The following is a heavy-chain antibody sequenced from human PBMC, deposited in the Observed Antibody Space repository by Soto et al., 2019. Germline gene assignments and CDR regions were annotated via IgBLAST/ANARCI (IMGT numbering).Heavy chain of an antibody. CDR3: ARGDSRTTSCSYHSWFDP. V-gene: IGHV1-2*02. CDR1: GYTFTGYS. CDR2: INPNTGVT. D-gene: IGHD2-2*01. Sequence: QAQLVQSGAEVRKPGASVKVSCKASGYTFTGYSIHWVRQAPGQGLQWMGYINPNTGVTNYSPSFQGRVTLTRDTSISTVYMEVGRLRSDDTAVYYCARGDSRTTSCSYHSWFDPWGQGTLVTVSS. J-gene: IGHJ5*02.